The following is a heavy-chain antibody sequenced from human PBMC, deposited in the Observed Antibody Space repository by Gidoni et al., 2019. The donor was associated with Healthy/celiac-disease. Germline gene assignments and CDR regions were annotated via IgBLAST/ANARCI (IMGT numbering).Heavy chain of an antibody. D-gene: IGHD2-2*01. J-gene: IGHJ5*02. CDR2: IVSNDEK. CDR1: GFSLSTARMG. Sequence: QVTLKESGPVLVKPTEPLTLTCTLSGFSLSTARMGVSWIRQPPGKALEWLAHIVSNDEKSYSTPLKSRLTISKNTSKSQVVLTMTNMDPVDTATYYCARVVVPAAMPWFDPWGQGTLVTVSS. V-gene: IGHV2-26*01. CDR3: ARVVVPAAMPWFDP.